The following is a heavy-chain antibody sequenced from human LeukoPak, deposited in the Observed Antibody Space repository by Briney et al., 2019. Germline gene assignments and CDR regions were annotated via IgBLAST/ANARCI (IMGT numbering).Heavy chain of an antibody. CDR1: GFTFDDYG. V-gene: IGHV3-20*04. Sequence: GGSLRLSCAASGFTFDDYGMSWVRQAPGEGLEWVSGINWNGGSTGYADSVKGRFTISRDNAKNSLYLQMNSLRAEDTALYYCARAGGDYGDGYAYFDYWGQGTLVTVSS. CDR3: ARAGGDYGDGYAYFDY. D-gene: IGHD4-17*01. CDR2: INWNGGST. J-gene: IGHJ4*02.